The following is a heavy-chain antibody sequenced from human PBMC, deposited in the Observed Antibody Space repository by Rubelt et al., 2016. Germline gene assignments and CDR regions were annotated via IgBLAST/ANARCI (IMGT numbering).Heavy chain of an antibody. J-gene: IGHJ3*02. V-gene: IGHV4-61*01. D-gene: IGHD3-22*01. CDR2: IYYSGST. Sequence: QVQLQESGPGLVKPSETLSLTCTVSGGSVSSGSYYWSWIRQPPGKGLEWIGYIYYSGSTNYNPSLKRLVTISVAPSKNQFSLKLGSVTAADTAVYYCARGYYYDSSGYYDAFDIWGQGTMVTVSS. CDR3: ARGYYYDSSGYYDAFDI. CDR1: GGSVSSGSYY.